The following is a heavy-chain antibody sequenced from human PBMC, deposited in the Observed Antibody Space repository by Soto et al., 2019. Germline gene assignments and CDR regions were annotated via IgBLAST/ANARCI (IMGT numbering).Heavy chain of an antibody. D-gene: IGHD3-16*02. CDR2: INHSGST. J-gene: IGHJ4*02. V-gene: IGHV4-34*01. CDR3: ARVRIMITFGGVIVRTILDY. CDR1: GGSFSGYY. Sequence: SETLSLTCAVYGGSFSGYYWSWIRQPPGKGLEWIGEINHSGSTNYNPSLKSRVTISVDTSKNQFSLKLSSATAADTAVYYCARVRIMITFGGVIVRTILDYWGQGTLVTVSS.